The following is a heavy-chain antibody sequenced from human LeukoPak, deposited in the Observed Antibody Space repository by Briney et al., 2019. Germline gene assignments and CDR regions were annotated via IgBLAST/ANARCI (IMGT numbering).Heavy chain of an antibody. CDR3: ARAEVITIFGVVTPYYFDY. CDR2: ISSSGSTI. V-gene: IGHV3-11*04. J-gene: IGHJ4*02. D-gene: IGHD3-3*01. Sequence: GGSLRLSCAASGFTFSDYYMSWIRQAPGKGLEWVSYISSSGSTIYYADSVKGRFTISRDNAKNSLYLQMNSLRAEDTAVYYCARAEVITIFGVVTPYYFDYWGQGTLVTVSS. CDR1: GFTFSDYY.